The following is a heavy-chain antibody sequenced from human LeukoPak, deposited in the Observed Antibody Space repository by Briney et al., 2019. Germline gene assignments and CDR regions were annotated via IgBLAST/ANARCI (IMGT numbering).Heavy chain of an antibody. D-gene: IGHD2-21*01. V-gene: IGHV3-13*05. J-gene: IGHJ3*02. CDR2: IGTAGDP. CDR1: GFTLSSDA. CDR3: ARSRTLWGAFDI. Sequence: GGSLRLSCAASGFTLSSDAMHWVRQTTGKGLEWVSGIGTAGDPYYLDSVKGRFTISRENAKNSLYLQMNRLRTAVTAVYYCARSRTLWGAFDIWGQGTMVTVSS.